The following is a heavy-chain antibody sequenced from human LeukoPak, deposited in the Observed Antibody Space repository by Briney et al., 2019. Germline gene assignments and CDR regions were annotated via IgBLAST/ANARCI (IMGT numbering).Heavy chain of an antibody. CDR2: ISVGGHST. Sequence: GGSLRLSCAASGFSFSSYAMNWVRQATRKARERVSSISVGGHSTYNADSVKGRFTITRDDSKNTLYLQMNSLRLEDTALYYCAKSAHMAPLIIDAFDIWGQGTMVTVSS. J-gene: IGHJ3*02. D-gene: IGHD2-21*01. V-gene: IGHV3-23*01. CDR1: GFSFSSYA. CDR3: AKSAHMAPLIIDAFDI.